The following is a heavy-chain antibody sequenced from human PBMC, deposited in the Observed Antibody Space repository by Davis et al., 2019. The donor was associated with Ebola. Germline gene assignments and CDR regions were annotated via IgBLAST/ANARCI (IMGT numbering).Heavy chain of an antibody. V-gene: IGHV4-39*01. J-gene: IGHJ5*02. Sequence: MPSETLSLTCTISGGSISSINYYWGWIRQPPGKGLEWIGSLYYSGITYYNPSLKSRVTISVDTSKDQFSLKMSSVTAADTAVYYCARLGGGDFWSGFSDHYFDPWGQGTLVTVSS. CDR3: ARLGGGDFWSGFSDHYFDP. CDR1: GGSISSINYY. D-gene: IGHD3-3*01. CDR2: LYYSGIT.